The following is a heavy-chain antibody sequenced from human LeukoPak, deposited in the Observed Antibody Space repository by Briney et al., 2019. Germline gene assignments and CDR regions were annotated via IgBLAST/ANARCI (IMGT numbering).Heavy chain of an antibody. Sequence: PSETLSLTCTVSGGSISSSSYYWGWIRQPPGKGLEWIGSVYYTGASYYNPSLKSRVTISIDTSKNHFSLKLSSVTAADTAVYYCARYYYYGSGFSRSYYGMDVWGQGTTVTVSS. CDR2: VYYTGAS. CDR3: ARYYYYGSGFSRSYYGMDV. CDR1: GGSISSSSYY. V-gene: IGHV4-39*07. J-gene: IGHJ6*02. D-gene: IGHD3-10*01.